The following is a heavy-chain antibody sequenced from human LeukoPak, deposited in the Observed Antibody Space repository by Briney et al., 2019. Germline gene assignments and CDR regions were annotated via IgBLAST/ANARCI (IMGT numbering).Heavy chain of an antibody. D-gene: IGHD3-22*01. V-gene: IGHV4-4*07. CDR2: IYTSGGT. CDR1: GGSISSYY. J-gene: IGHJ4*02. Sequence: SETLSLTCTVSGGSISSYYWSWIRQPAGKGLEWIGRIYTSGGTNYNPSLKSRVTMSVDTSKNQFSLKLSSVTAADTAVYYCAREPYYYDSSGYYYRPLYYFDYWGQGTLVTVSS. CDR3: AREPYYYDSSGYYYRPLYYFDY.